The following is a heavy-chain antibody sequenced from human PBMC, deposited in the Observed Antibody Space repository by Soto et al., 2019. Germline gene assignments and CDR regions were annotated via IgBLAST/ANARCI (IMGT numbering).Heavy chain of an antibody. J-gene: IGHJ6*02. CDR2: IKQDGSEK. V-gene: IGHV3-7*03. CDR1: GFTFSSYW. Sequence: AGGSLRLSCAASGFTFSSYWMSWVRQAPGKGLEWVANIKQDGSEKYYVDSVKGRFTISRDNAKNSLYLQMNSLRAEDTAVYYCAREVRGAVAGTAWELPPYYYYYYGMDVWGQGTTVTVSS. D-gene: IGHD6-19*01. CDR3: AREVRGAVAGTAWELPPYYYYYYGMDV.